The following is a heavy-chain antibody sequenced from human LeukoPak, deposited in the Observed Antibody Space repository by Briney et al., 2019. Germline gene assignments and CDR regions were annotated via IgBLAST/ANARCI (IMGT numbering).Heavy chain of an antibody. CDR2: ISYDGSNK. Sequence: GGSLRLSCAASGSTFSSYAMHWVRQAPGKGLEWVAVISYDGSNKYYADSVKGRFTISRDNSKNTLYLQMNSLRAEDTAVYYCARDRTYCSGGSCYDLFDYWGQGTLVTVSS. D-gene: IGHD2-15*01. J-gene: IGHJ4*02. V-gene: IGHV3-30-3*01. CDR1: GSTFSSYA. CDR3: ARDRTYCSGGSCYDLFDY.